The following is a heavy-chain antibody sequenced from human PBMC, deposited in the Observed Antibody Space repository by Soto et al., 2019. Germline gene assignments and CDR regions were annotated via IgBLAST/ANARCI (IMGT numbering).Heavy chain of an antibody. J-gene: IGHJ5*02. CDR3: STTCRIGNWFAP. CDR2: IKRNADGGTA. D-gene: IGHD2-2*01. CDR1: GFTFSNAC. V-gene: IGHV3-15*01. Sequence: GGSLSLSCEGSGFTFSNACMSWVRQAPGKGLEWVGLIKRNADGGTADYAESVRGRFTLSRSDWENTLYLQMNDLRIEDTAVYCSSTTCRIGNWFAPWGQGTLVTVSS.